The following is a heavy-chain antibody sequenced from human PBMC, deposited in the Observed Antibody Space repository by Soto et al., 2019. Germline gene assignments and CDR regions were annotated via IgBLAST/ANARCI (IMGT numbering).Heavy chain of an antibody. CDR2: LSYDANNI. D-gene: IGHD5-18*01. Sequence: QVHLVESGGGVVQPGRSLRLSCAASGFTFSNYAIHWVRQAPGKGLEWVAVLSYDANNIHYADSVKGRFTISRDNSKNTLFLQMNSLRPEDTAVYDCARGPIGDAAMVTNYFDYWGQGTLVTVSS. V-gene: IGHV3-30-3*01. CDR3: ARGPIGDAAMVTNYFDY. J-gene: IGHJ4*02. CDR1: GFTFSNYA.